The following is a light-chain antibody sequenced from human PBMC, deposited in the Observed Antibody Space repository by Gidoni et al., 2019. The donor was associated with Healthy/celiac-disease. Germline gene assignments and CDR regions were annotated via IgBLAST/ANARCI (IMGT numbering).Light chain of an antibody. Sequence: DIQMTQSPSSLSASVGDRVTITCQASQDISNYLNWYQQKPGKAPKLLIYDASNLETGVPSRCSVSGSGTEFTFTISSLQPEDMATYNWQHDDNLPRPATFGQGTKLEIK. CDR1: QDISNY. CDR2: DAS. J-gene: IGKJ2*01. V-gene: IGKV1-33*01. CDR3: QHDDNLPRPAT.